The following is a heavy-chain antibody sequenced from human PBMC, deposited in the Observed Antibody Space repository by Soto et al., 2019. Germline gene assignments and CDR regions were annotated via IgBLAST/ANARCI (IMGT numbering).Heavy chain of an antibody. CDR2: IYPGDSDT. J-gene: IGHJ4*02. V-gene: IGHV5-51*01. Sequence: GESLKISCKGSGYSFTSYWIGWVRQMPGKGLEWMGIIYPGDSDTRYSPSFQGQVSISADKSISTAYLQWSSLKASDTAMYYCASYGARYFDWLSGKGNFDYWGQGTLGTVSS. CDR1: GYSFTSYW. CDR3: ASYGARYFDWLSGKGNFDY. D-gene: IGHD3-9*01.